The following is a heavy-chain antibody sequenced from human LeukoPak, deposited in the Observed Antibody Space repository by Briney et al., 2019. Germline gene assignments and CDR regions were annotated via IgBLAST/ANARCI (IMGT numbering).Heavy chain of an antibody. CDR3: ASAILRFLEWDSPFDP. D-gene: IGHD3-3*01. CDR2: ISAYNGDT. J-gene: IGHJ5*02. V-gene: IGHV1-18*01. CDR1: GYSFTSYG. Sequence: GASVKVSCKASGYSFTSYGFNWVRQAPGRGLEWMGWISAYNGDTNYAQTFQGRVTLTTDTSTSTAYMELTSLRSEDTAVYYCASAILRFLEWDSPFDPWGQGTLVTVSS.